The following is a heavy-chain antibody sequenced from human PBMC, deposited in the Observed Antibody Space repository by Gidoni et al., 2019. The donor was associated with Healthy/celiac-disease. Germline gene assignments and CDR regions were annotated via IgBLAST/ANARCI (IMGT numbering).Heavy chain of an antibody. Sequence: SRATISVDTSKNQFSLKLSSVTAADTAVYYCARDRGATLSWFDPWGQGTLVTVSS. J-gene: IGHJ5*02. D-gene: IGHD2-15*01. V-gene: IGHV4-31*02. CDR3: ARDRGATLSWFDP.